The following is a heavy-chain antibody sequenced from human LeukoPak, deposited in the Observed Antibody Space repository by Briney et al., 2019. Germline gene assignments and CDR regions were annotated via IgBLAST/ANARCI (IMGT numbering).Heavy chain of an antibody. Sequence: GGSLRLSCAASGFTFSSYGMHWIRQAPGKGLEWVAVISYDGSNKYYADSVKGRFTISRDNSKSTLYLQMNSLRAEDTAVYYCAKDRGELDYWGQGTLVTVSS. CDR2: ISYDGSNK. J-gene: IGHJ4*02. D-gene: IGHD1-7*01. CDR3: AKDRGELDY. CDR1: GFTFSSYG. V-gene: IGHV3-30*18.